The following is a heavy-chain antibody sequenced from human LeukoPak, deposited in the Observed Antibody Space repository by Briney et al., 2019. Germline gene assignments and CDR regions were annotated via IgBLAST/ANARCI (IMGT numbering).Heavy chain of an antibody. D-gene: IGHD4-17*01. CDR3: ARGADDGDYFYYGMDV. CDR1: GGSISSYY. J-gene: IGHJ6*02. V-gene: IGHV4-59*08. Sequence: SETLSLTCTVSGGSISSYYWSWIRQPPGKGLEWIGYIYYSGSTNYNPSLKSRVTISVDTSKNQFSLKLSSVTAADTAVYYCARGADDGDYFYYGMDVWGQGTTVTVSS. CDR2: IYYSGST.